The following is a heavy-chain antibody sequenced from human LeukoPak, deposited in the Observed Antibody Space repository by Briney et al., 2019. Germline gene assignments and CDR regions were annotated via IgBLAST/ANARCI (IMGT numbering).Heavy chain of an antibody. Sequence: PSETLSLTCTVSGGSVSNSRVYWAWIRQTPGEGLEWIGSIYFNGRTYYNPSLKSRLTISVDTPRNQLSLRLTSVTAADTAVYYCARDRGGYTYSHDYWGQGTLVTVSS. CDR2: IYFNGRT. CDR1: GGSVSNSRVY. CDR3: ARDRGGYTYSHDY. V-gene: IGHV4-39*07. J-gene: IGHJ4*02. D-gene: IGHD5-18*01.